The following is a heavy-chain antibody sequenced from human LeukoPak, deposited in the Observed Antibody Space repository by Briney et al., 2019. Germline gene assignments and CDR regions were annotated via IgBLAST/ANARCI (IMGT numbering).Heavy chain of an antibody. D-gene: IGHD3-10*01. CDR2: IYYSGST. CDR3: ARMPPKGWFGEFNWFDP. J-gene: IGHJ5*02. V-gene: IGHV4-30-4*08. CDR1: GGSISSGDYY. Sequence: SETLSLTCTVSGGSISSGDYYWSWIRQPPGKGLEWIGYIYYSGSTYYNPSLKSRVTISVDTSKNQFSLKLSSVTAADTAVYYCARMPPKGWFGEFNWFDPWGQGTLGTVSS.